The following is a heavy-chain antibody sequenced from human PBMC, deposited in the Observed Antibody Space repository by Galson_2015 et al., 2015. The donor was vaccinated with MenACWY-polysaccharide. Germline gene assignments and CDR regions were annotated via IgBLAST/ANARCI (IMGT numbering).Heavy chain of an antibody. J-gene: IGHJ1*01. D-gene: IGHD6-19*01. CDR2: IGPSNGNT. Sequence: SVKVSCKASGYIFTNYGINWVRQAPGQGLEWMGWIGPSNGNTKYAQNFQGRVSMTTDTSTSTAYMEVESLRSDDTAIYFCVRAAAPLAGTRYSPYGAQGTLVPVSS. CDR3: VRAAAPLAGTRYSPY. CDR1: GYIFTNYG. V-gene: IGHV1-18*01.